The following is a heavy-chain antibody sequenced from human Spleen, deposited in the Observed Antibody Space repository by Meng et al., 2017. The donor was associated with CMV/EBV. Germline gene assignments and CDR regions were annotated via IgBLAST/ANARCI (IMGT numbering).Heavy chain of an antibody. Sequence: GESLKISCAASGFSFSSYEMHWVRQAPGKGLEWVSYIGSSGSTKYHADSVKGRFTISRDNAKNSLYLQMNSLRAEDTAVYYCASGAGYSDYWGQGTLVTVSS. CDR3: ASGAGYSDY. CDR2: IGSSGSTK. D-gene: IGHD4/OR15-4a*01. CDR1: GFSFSSYE. J-gene: IGHJ4*02. V-gene: IGHV3-48*03.